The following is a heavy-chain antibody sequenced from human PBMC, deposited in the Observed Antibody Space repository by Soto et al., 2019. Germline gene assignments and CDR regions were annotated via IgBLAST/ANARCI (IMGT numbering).Heavy chain of an antibody. D-gene: IGHD3-3*01. Sequence: EVQLLEAGGGLVQPGGSLRLSCAASGFTFSSYAMSWVRQAPGKGLEWVSAISGSGGSTYYADSVKGRFTISRDNSKNTLYLQMNSLRAEDTAVYYCAKDPLFFDFWSGYRASMNTNTDGMDVWGQGTTVTVSS. CDR1: GFTFSSYA. CDR2: ISGSGGST. J-gene: IGHJ6*02. V-gene: IGHV3-23*01. CDR3: AKDPLFFDFWSGYRASMNTNTDGMDV.